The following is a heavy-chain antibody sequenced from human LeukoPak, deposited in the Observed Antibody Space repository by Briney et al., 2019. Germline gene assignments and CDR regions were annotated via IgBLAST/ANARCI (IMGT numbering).Heavy chain of an antibody. J-gene: IGHJ4*02. CDR2: VNPSDTST. CDR3: VRENIAVPGPAFDY. D-gene: IGHD6-19*01. CDR1: EYIFSNSL. V-gene: IGHV1-46*04. Sequence: ASVKVSCRASEYIFSNSLMHWVRQAPGQGLEWMRVVNPSDTSTTYAQSLQGRVTMTRDTSTSTVYMDLSGLRSEDTAMYYCVRENIAVPGPAFDYWGQGTLVTVSS.